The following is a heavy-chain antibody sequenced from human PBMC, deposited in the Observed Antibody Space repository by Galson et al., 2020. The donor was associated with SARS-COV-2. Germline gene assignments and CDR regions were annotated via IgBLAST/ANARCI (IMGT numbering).Heavy chain of an antibody. D-gene: IGHD3-3*01. CDR2: LTGNGRNT. V-gene: IGHV3-23*01. Sequence: GGSLRLSCEVSGFTFSSYAMSWVCQAPGKGLEWVSTLTGNGRNTYYADSVKGRFTISRDNSKNTVYLQMNSLGVEDTAVYYCAKAGSFAIFGVVTGGADYWGQGTLVTVSS. J-gene: IGHJ4*02. CDR3: AKAGSFAIFGVVTGGADY. CDR1: GFTFSSYA.